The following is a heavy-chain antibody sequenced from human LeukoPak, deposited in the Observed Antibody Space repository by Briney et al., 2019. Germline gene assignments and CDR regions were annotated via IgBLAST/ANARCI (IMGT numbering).Heavy chain of an antibody. V-gene: IGHV3-30-3*01. CDR1: GFTLRSYA. D-gene: IGHD1-26*01. J-gene: IGHJ4*02. CDR2: ISYDAAVK. CDR3: ARVHGGVGATGY. Sequence: PGGSLRLSCAVSGFTLRSYAIHWVRQAPGKGLQWVAFISYDAAVKYYADSVRGRFTVSRDNSKNTLSLQMNSLRPEDTAVYYCARVHGGVGATGYWGQGTLVTVSS.